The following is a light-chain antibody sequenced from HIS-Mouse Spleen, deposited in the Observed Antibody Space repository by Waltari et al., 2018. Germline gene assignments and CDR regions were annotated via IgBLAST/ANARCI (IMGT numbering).Light chain of an antibody. CDR3: YSAADNSGV. Sequence: SYELTQPSSVSVSPGQPARTTCTGDVLAKKYARWFQQKPGQAPVLVIYKDSERPSGIPERFSGSSSGTTVTLTISGAQVEDEADYYCYSAADNSGVFGGGTKLTVL. CDR2: KDS. V-gene: IGLV3-27*01. CDR1: VLAKKY. J-gene: IGLJ2*01.